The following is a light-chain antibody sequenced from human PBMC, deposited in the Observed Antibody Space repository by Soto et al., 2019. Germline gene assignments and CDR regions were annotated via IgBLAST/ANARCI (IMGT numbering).Light chain of an antibody. CDR3: QQYNNWPRT. Sequence: EIVMTQSPATLSVSPGERATRSCRASQSVSSNLAWYQQKPGQAPRLLIYGASTRATGIPARFSGSGSGTELTLTISSLQSEDFAVYYCQQYNNWPRTCGQGTKVEIK. CDR1: QSVSSN. V-gene: IGKV3-15*01. J-gene: IGKJ1*01. CDR2: GAS.